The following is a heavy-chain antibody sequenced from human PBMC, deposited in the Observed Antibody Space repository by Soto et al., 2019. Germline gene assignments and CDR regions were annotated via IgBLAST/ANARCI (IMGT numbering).Heavy chain of an antibody. D-gene: IGHD5-12*01. V-gene: IGHV3-30*18. CDR1: GFTFSSYG. CDR3: AKDPQDWLRSDFDY. Sequence: QVQLVESGGGVVHPGTSLTLSCAASGFTFSSYGMHWVRQAPGKGLEWVAVISHDGGNRYYADSVKGRFTISRDDSKNMLYLQMTSLRVEDTAVYYCAKDPQDWLRSDFDYWGQGTLVTVSS. J-gene: IGHJ4*02. CDR2: ISHDGGNR.